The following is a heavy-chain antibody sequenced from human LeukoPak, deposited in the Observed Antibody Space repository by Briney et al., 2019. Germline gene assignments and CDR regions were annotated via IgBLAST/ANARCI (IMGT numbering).Heavy chain of an antibody. J-gene: IGHJ4*02. CDR2: IRSKADSYAT. Sequence: PGGSLRLSCAASGFTFSDSGMHWVRQASGKGLEWVGHIRSKADSYATVYAASVKGKFTITRDDSENTAYLQMNSLIAEDTAVYYCAKVAWDIVVVPAAYGLDYWGQGTLVTVSS. CDR3: AKVAWDIVVVPAAYGLDY. V-gene: IGHV3-73*01. CDR1: GFTFSDSG. D-gene: IGHD2-2*01.